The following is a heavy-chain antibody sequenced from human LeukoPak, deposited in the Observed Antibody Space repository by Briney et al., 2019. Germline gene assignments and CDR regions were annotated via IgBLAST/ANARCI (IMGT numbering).Heavy chain of an antibody. D-gene: IGHD4-17*01. CDR3: ARLKGESYGDSNRYYYYIDV. J-gene: IGHJ6*03. CDR2: ISSSSSYT. V-gene: IGHV3-21*01. Sequence: GGSLRLSCAASGLAFSSYSMNWVRQAPGKGLEWVSYISSSSSYTYYADSVKGRFTISRDNAKNSLYLQMNSLRAEDTAVYYCARLKGESYGDSNRYYYYIDVWGKGTTVTVSS. CDR1: GLAFSSYS.